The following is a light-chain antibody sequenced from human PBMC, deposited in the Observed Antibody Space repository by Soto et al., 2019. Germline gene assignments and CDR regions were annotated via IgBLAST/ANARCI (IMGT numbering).Light chain of an antibody. V-gene: IGKV3-15*01. CDR2: GAS. J-gene: IGKJ4*01. CDR3: QQYKDWPLT. CDR1: ERVSSN. Sequence: EIVMTQSPATVSVSPGERATLSCRARERVSSNVAWYQHTPGQAPRFIIYGASTRATGIPARFSGSGAGTDFTLTISSLQSEDFAVYYCQQYKDWPLTFGGGTKVDIK.